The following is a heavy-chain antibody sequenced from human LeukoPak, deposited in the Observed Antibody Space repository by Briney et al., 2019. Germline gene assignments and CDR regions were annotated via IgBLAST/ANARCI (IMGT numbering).Heavy chain of an antibody. J-gene: IGHJ5*02. D-gene: IGHD3-22*01. Sequence: GGSLRLSCAASGFTFVSYAVSWVRQAPGKGLQWVSAISNDGGGTTYADFVKGRFTISRDNSKNTLFLQMSSLRAEDTALYYCAKGGSGYFADLWGQGTLVTVSS. CDR1: GFTFVSYA. CDR3: AKGGSGYFADL. CDR2: ISNDGGGT. V-gene: IGHV3-23*01.